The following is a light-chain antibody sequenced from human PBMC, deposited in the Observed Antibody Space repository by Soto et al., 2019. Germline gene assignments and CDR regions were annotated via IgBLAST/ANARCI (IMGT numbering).Light chain of an antibody. CDR1: QSVNIY. Sequence: EIVLTQSPATLSLSPVEIATLSFRASQSVNIYLAWYQQKPGQAPRLLIYDASNRATGIPARFSGSGSGTDFTLTISSLEPEDIAVYYCQQRSNWRVTFGGGTKVDIK. CDR3: QQRSNWRVT. V-gene: IGKV3-11*01. CDR2: DAS. J-gene: IGKJ4*01.